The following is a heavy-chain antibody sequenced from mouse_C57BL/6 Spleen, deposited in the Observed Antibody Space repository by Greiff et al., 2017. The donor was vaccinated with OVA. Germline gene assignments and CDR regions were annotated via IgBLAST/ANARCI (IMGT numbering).Heavy chain of an antibody. Sequence: QVQLQQPGPELVKPGASVKISCKASGYAFSSSWMNWVKQRPGQGLEWIGRIYPGDGDTNYNGKFKGKATLTADKSSSTAYMQLSSLTSEDSAVYVCASSYYSNPYWYFAVWGTGTTVTVSA. CDR1: GYAFSSSW. J-gene: IGHJ1*03. D-gene: IGHD2-5*01. V-gene: IGHV1-82*01. CDR3: ASSYYSNPYWYFAV. CDR2: IYPGDGDT.